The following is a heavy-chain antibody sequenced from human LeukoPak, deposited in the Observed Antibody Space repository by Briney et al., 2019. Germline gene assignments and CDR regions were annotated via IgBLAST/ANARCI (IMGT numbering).Heavy chain of an antibody. Sequence: ASVKVSCKASGGTFSSYAISWVRQAPGQGLEWMGGIIPIFGTANYAQKFQGRVTITTDKSTSTAYMELSSLRSEDTAVYYCARARNWNHNWFDPWGQGTLVTVSS. D-gene: IGHD1-20*01. CDR1: GGTFSSYA. CDR2: IIPIFGTA. CDR3: ARARNWNHNWFDP. V-gene: IGHV1-69*05. J-gene: IGHJ5*02.